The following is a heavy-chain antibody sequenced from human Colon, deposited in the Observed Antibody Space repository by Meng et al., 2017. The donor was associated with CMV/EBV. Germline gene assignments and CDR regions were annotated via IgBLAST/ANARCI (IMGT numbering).Heavy chain of an antibody. Sequence: GESLKISCAASGFTFSDYYMSWVRQPPGKGLEWISYISGISTTIYYADSVRGRFTVSRDNAKKFLYLQMNNLRAEDTAVYYCARERLGTLRYYFDHWGQGDLVTVSS. CDR3: ARERLGTLRYYFDH. V-gene: IGHV3-11*04. D-gene: IGHD4-23*01. CDR1: GFTFSDYY. CDR2: ISGISTTI. J-gene: IGHJ4*02.